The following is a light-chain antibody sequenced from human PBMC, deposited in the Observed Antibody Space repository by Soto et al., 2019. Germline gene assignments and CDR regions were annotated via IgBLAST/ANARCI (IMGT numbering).Light chain of an antibody. Sequence: DIQLTQSPSTLSASVGDRITITCRASQSIGTWLAWYQHRPGEGPKLLIHDASSLESGVPSRFSGSGSATEFSLTISSLESGDSGTYHCQQYATYAPSTXGQGTKVDI. CDR2: DAS. CDR1: QSIGTW. V-gene: IGKV1-5*01. CDR3: QQYATYAPST. J-gene: IGKJ1*01.